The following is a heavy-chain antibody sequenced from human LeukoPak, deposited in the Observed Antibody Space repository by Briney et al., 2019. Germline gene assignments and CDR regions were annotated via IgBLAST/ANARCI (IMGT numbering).Heavy chain of an antibody. D-gene: IGHD5-18*01. Sequence: GGSLRLSFAASGXTFSSYCMHWVRQAPGKGLVWVSRIKSDGSTTTYADSVKGRFTISRDNAKNTLYQQMNSLRAEDTAVYYCARVVDTHFDYWGQGTLVTVSS. J-gene: IGHJ4*02. V-gene: IGHV3-74*01. CDR1: GXTFSSYC. CDR3: ARVVDTHFDY. CDR2: IKSDGSTT.